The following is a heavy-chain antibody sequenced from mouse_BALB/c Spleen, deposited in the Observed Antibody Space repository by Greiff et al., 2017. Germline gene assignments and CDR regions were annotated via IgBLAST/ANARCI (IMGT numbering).Heavy chain of an antibody. V-gene: IGHV1S81*02. CDR1: GYTFTSYW. Sequence: QVQLKQPGAELVKPGASVKLSCKASGYTFTSYWMHWVKQRPGQGLEWIGEINPSNGRTNYNEKFKSKATLTVDKSSSTAYMQLSSLTSEDSAVYYCARDRTADYAMDYWGQGTSVTVSS. CDR3: ARDRTADYAMDY. J-gene: IGHJ4*01. D-gene: IGHD1-2*01. CDR2: INPSNGRT.